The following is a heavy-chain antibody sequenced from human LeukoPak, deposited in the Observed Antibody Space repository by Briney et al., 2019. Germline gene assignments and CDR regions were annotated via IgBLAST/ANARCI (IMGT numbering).Heavy chain of an antibody. CDR2: IYTSGST. CDR3: ARIAVAGTGYYFDY. J-gene: IGHJ4*02. CDR1: GGSISSYY. V-gene: IGHV4-4*07. D-gene: IGHD6-19*01. Sequence: SETLSLTCTVSGGSISSYYWSWIRQPAGKGLEWIGRIYTSGSTNYNPSLKSRVTMSVDTSKNQFSLKLSSVTAADTAVYYCARIAVAGTGYYFDYWGQGTLVTVSS.